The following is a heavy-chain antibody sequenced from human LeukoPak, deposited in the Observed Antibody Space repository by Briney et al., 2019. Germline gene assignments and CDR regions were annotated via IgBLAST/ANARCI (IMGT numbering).Heavy chain of an antibody. CDR2: ISAYNGNT. D-gene: IGHD3-10*01. Sequence: ASVKSSSKASGYTFTSYGISWVRHAPRQGLEWMGWISAYNGNTNYAQKLQGRVTMTTDTSTSTAYMELRSLRSDDTAVYYCARETMVRGVIIPHYYYGMDVWGQGTTVTVSS. CDR3: ARETMVRGVIIPHYYYGMDV. J-gene: IGHJ6*02. V-gene: IGHV1-18*01. CDR1: GYTFTSYG.